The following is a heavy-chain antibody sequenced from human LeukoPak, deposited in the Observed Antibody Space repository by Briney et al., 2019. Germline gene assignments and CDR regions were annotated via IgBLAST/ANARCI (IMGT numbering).Heavy chain of an antibody. J-gene: IGHJ4*02. CDR1: GYTFTGYY. CDR2: INPNSGGT. Sequence: AASVKVSCTASGYTFTGYYMHWVRQATGQGLEWMGRINPNSGGTNYAQKFQGRVTMTRDTSISTAYMELSRLRSDDTAVYYCATGEYSSSSDDYWGQGTLVTVSS. CDR3: ATGEYSSSSDDY. V-gene: IGHV1-2*06. D-gene: IGHD6-6*01.